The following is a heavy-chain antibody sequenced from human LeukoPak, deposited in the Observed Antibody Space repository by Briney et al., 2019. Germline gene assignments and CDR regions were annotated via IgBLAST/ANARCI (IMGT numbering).Heavy chain of an antibody. CDR1: GGSISSYY. Sequence: SETLSLTCTVSGGSISSYYWSWIRQPPGKGLEWIGYIYYSGTTNYNPSLKSRVTILVDTSKNQFSLKLSSVTAADTAVYYCARVRDGYNPGFDYWGRGTLVTVSS. V-gene: IGHV4-59*01. CDR2: IYYSGTT. D-gene: IGHD5-24*01. CDR3: ARVRDGYNPGFDY. J-gene: IGHJ4*02.